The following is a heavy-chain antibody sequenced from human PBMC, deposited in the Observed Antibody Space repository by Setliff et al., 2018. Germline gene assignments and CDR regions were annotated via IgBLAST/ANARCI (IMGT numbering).Heavy chain of an antibody. CDR1: GFAFSTYR. Sequence: LRLSCAASGFAFSTYRMHWVRQAPGKGLEWVGRTRNKANSYTTEYAASVKGRFTISRDDSKNSVYLEMNSLRAEDTAVYYCARLVMRGTIDFLDNWGQGTLVTVSS. D-gene: IGHD1-7*01. CDR3: ARLVMRGTIDFLDN. V-gene: IGHV3-72*01. CDR2: TRNKANSYTT. J-gene: IGHJ4*02.